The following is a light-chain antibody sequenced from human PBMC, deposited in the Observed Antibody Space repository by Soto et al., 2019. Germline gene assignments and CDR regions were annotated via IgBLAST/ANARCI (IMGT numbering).Light chain of an antibody. CDR2: YDS. Sequence: SYELTQPPSVSVDPGKTARITCGGNKIGRKSVHWYQQKPGQAPVLVIYYDSDRPSGIPERFSGSNSGNTATLTISRVEAGDEADYYCQVWDSSSDRDVVFGGGNKLTVL. V-gene: IGLV3-21*04. CDR1: KIGRKS. J-gene: IGLJ2*01. CDR3: QVWDSSSDRDVV.